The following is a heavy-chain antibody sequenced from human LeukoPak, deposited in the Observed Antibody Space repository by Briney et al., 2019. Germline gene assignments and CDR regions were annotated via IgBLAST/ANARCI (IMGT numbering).Heavy chain of an antibody. J-gene: IGHJ3*02. V-gene: IGHV3-21*04. CDR1: GFTFSSYS. D-gene: IGHD3-3*01. CDR3: ARVGIFRVVTPDAFDI. Sequence: GGSLRLSCAASGFTFSSYSMNWVRQAPGKGLEWVSSISSSSSYIYYADSVKGRFTISRDNSNNTLYLQMNSLRAEDTAMFYCARVGIFRVVTPDAFDIWGQGTMVTVSS. CDR2: ISSSSSYI.